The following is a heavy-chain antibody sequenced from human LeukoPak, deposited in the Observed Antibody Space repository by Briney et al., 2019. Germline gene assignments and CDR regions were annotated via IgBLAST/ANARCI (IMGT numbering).Heavy chain of an antibody. CDR1: GFTFSSYS. CDR2: ISSRSSYT. V-gene: IGHV3-21*01. CDR3: ARDWNDYFDY. J-gene: IGHJ4*02. Sequence: PGGSLRLSCAASGFTFSSYSMNWVRQAPGKGLEWVSSISSRSSYTYYADSMKGRFTISRDNAKNSLYLQMNSLRDEDTAVYYCARDWNDYFDYWGQGTLVTVSS. D-gene: IGHD1-1*01.